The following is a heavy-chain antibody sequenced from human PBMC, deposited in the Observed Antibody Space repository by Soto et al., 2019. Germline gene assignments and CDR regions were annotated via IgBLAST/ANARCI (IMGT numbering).Heavy chain of an antibody. Sequence: SETLSLTCAVYGGSFSGYYWSWIRQPPGKGLEWIGEINHSGSTNYNPSLKSRVTISVDTSKNQFSLKLSSVTAADTAVYYCAGDQTWAEAFYFDYWGRGTLVTVSS. J-gene: IGHJ4*02. CDR3: AGDQTWAEAFYFDY. V-gene: IGHV4-34*01. CDR1: GGSFSGYY. CDR2: INHSGST. D-gene: IGHD1-26*01.